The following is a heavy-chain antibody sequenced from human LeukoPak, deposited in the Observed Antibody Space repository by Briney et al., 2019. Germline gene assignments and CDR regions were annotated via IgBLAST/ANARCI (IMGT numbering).Heavy chain of an antibody. CDR1: GFTVSANY. D-gene: IGHD2-2*01. J-gene: IGHJ3*02. CDR3: ARRGFYCSSTSCLYDAFDI. CDR2: IYSGGST. V-gene: IGHV3-53*01. Sequence: GGSLRLSCAASGFTVSANYMSWVRQAPGKGLEWVSIIYSGGSTYYADSVKGRFTISRDNSKNTLYLQMNSLRAEDAAVYYCARRGFYCSSTSCLYDAFDIWGQGTMVTVSS.